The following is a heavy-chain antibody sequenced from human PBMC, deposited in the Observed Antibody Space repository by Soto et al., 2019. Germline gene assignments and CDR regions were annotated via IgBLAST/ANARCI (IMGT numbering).Heavy chain of an antibody. Sequence: GESLKISCKGSGYSFTSYWIGWVRQMPGKGLEWMGIIYPGDSDTRYSPSFQGQVTISADKSISTAYLQWSSLKASDTAMYYCVVCPSRSGHYLPLDYWGQGTLVTVSA. CDR1: GYSFTSYW. CDR2: IYPGDSDT. V-gene: IGHV5-51*01. CDR3: VVCPSRSGHYLPLDY. J-gene: IGHJ4*02. D-gene: IGHD3-22*01.